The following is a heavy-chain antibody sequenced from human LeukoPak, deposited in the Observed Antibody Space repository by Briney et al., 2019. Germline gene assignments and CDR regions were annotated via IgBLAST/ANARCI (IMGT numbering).Heavy chain of an antibody. Sequence: ASVKVSCKTSGYTFTSYAMHWVRQAPGQRLEWMGWINAGNGNTKYSQKFQGRVTITRDTSASTAYMELSSLRSEDTAVYYCARDQLVPAAMGSYYYYGMDVWGQGTTVTVSS. CDR1: GYTFTSYA. CDR2: INAGNGNT. V-gene: IGHV1-3*01. D-gene: IGHD2-2*01. CDR3: ARDQLVPAAMGSYYYYGMDV. J-gene: IGHJ6*02.